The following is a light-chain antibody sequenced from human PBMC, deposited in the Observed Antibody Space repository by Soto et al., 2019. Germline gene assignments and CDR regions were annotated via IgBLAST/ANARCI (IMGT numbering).Light chain of an antibody. CDR1: QDITSF. J-gene: IGKJ5*01. CDR3: QQRKNYPIT. CDR2: TAS. Sequence: DIQLTQSPSFLSASVGDRVTITCRASQDITSFLAWYQQKPGKAPKLLIHTASTLQTGVPSRFSGSGSGTEFTLTISSLQPEDFATYYCQQRKNYPITFGQGTRLEIK. V-gene: IGKV1-9*01.